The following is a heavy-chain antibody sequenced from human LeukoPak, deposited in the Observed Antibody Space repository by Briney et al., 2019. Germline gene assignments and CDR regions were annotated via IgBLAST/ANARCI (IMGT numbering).Heavy chain of an antibody. CDR1: GFIVTNNY. Sequence: GGSLRLSCTASGFIVTNNYINWVRQAPGKGLEWVSLVYSGGSTYYADSVKGRFTISRDNSKNMVYLQINSLRAEDTAMYYCARDPPALLIDTYVGGQGTVVSVSS. D-gene: IGHD2-8*01. J-gene: IGHJ4*02. CDR2: VYSGGST. CDR3: ARDPPALLIDTYV. V-gene: IGHV3-66*01.